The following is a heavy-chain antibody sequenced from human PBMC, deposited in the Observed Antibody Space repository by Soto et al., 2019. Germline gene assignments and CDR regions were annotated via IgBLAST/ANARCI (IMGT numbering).Heavy chain of an antibody. CDR1: GFTFSNYD. V-gene: IGHV3-13*01. CDR3: ARELPGGSDGMDV. J-gene: IGHJ6*02. Sequence: SGGSLRLSCAASGFTFSNYDMHWVRQVTGKGLEWVSGITTAGDTYYPGSVKGRFTISREKAKNSLYLQMNSLSAGDTAVYYCARELPGGSDGMDVWGQGTTVTVSS. CDR2: ITTAGDT.